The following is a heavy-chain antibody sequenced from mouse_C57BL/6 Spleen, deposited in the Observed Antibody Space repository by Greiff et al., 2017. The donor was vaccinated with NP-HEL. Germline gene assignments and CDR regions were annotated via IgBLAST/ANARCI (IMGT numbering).Heavy chain of an antibody. D-gene: IGHD2-2*01. CDR2: IYPGDGDT. Sequence: VKLQESGPELVKPGASVKISCKASGYAFSSSWMNWVKQRPGKGLEWIGRIYPGDGDTNYNGKFKGKATLTADKSSSTAYMQLSSLTSEDSAVYFCATMVTYYAMDYWGQGTSVTVSS. CDR1: GYAFSSSW. J-gene: IGHJ4*01. V-gene: IGHV1-82*01. CDR3: ATMVTYYAMDY.